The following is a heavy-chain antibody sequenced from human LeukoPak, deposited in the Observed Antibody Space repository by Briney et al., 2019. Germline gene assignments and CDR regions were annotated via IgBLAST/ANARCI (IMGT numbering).Heavy chain of an antibody. CDR1: GFTFSSYE. Sequence: GGSLRLSCAASGFTFSSYEMNWVRQAPGKGLELVSYISSSGSTIYYADSVKGRFTISRDNAKNSLYLQMNSLRAEDTAVYYCAREGASLGYYFDYWGQGTLVTVSS. D-gene: IGHD4/OR15-4a*01. J-gene: IGHJ4*02. CDR2: ISSSGSTI. CDR3: AREGASLGYYFDY. V-gene: IGHV3-48*03.